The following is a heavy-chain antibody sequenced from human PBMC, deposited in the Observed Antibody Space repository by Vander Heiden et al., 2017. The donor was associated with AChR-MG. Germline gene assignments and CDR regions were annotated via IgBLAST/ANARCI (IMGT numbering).Heavy chain of an antibody. CDR3: ARRKGIVVVPAAPEGFDP. CDR1: GGPVSTSTYY. CDR2: VYYSGST. D-gene: IGHD2-2*01. J-gene: IGHJ5*02. V-gene: IGHV4-39*01. Sequence: QLQLQESGPGLVKPSETLSLTCTVSGGPVSTSTYYWGWIRQSPGKGLEWIGSVYYSGSTYYNPSLKSRVTISVGTSRNQFSLKLSSVTAADTAVYYCARRKGIVVVPAAPEGFDPWGQGILVTVSS.